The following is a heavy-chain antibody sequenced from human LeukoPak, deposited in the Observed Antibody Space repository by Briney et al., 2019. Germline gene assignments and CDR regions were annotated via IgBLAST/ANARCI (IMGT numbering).Heavy chain of an antibody. Sequence: ETLSLTCAVYGGSFSGYYWSWIRQAPGKGLEWVSAISGSGGSTYYADSVKGRFTISRDNSKNTLYLQMNSLRAEDTAVYYCARDSAAAHLDYWGQGTLVTVSS. CDR3: ARDSAAAHLDY. V-gene: IGHV3-23*01. D-gene: IGHD6-13*01. CDR1: GGSFSGYY. J-gene: IGHJ4*02. CDR2: ISGSGGST.